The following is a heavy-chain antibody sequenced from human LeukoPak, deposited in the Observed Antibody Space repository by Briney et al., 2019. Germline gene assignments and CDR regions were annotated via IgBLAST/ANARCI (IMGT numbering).Heavy chain of an antibody. CDR3: ARLTQRLGWGLTAYFDY. D-gene: IGHD7-27*01. CDR2: IYPGDSDT. CDR1: GYSFTSYW. J-gene: IGHJ4*02. Sequence: GESLKISCKGSGYSFTSYWIGWVRQMPGKGLEWMGIIYPGDSDTRYSPSFQGQVTISADKSISTAYLQWSSLKASDTAMYYCARLTQRLGWGLTAYFDYWGQGTLVTVSS. V-gene: IGHV5-51*01.